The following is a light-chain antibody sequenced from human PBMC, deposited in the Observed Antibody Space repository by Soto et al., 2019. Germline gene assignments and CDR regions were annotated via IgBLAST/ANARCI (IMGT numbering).Light chain of an antibody. CDR1: QSISTY. J-gene: IGKJ2*01. Sequence: DIQMTQSPSSLSASVGDRVTITCRASQSISTYLNWYQQKAGKAPKLLISAASSLQSGVPSRFSGSGSGTVFTLTNSGLQPEDFATYFCQQGYSTPGYTFGQGTKLEIK. V-gene: IGKV1-39*01. CDR3: QQGYSTPGYT. CDR2: AAS.